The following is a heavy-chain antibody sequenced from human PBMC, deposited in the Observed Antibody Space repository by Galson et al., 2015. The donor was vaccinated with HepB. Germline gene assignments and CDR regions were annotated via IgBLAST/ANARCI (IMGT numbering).Heavy chain of an antibody. Sequence: PALVKPTQTLMLTCTFSGFSLRTTGVGVGWVRQSPGKALEWLAFISWSDDKRYSPSLKSRLTITKDTSKNQVVLTMTKLDPMDTGTYYCARTLGLVGPNFDNWGQGTLVTVSS. V-gene: IGHV2-5*01. CDR3: ARTLGLVGPNFDN. J-gene: IGHJ4*02. CDR1: GFSLRTTGVG. CDR2: ISWSDDK. D-gene: IGHD2-8*02.